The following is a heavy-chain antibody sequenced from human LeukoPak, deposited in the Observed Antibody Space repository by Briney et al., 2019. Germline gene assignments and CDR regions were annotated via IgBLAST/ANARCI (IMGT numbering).Heavy chain of an antibody. CDR3: ARGTPLSAGWFDP. J-gene: IGHJ5*02. D-gene: IGHD2-2*01. Sequence: ASVKVSCTASGYTFTCYYMHWARQAPGQGLEWMGWIKPNSGGTNYAQTFQGRVTMTRDTSISTAYMELSRLRSDDTAVYYCARGTPLSAGWFDPWGQGTLVTVSS. V-gene: IGHV1-2*02. CDR1: GYTFTCYY. CDR2: IKPNSGGT.